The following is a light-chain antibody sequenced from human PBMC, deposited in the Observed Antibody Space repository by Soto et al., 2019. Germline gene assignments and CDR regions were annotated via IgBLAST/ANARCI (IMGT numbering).Light chain of an antibody. CDR2: GPS. Sequence: DIVMTQSPATLSLSPGEKANLSCRTSLRVSSNLAWYQQKPGQPPRPLIYGPSTRATGVPAMFSGSGSGTEFTPTIESLQSEAAGVDCFQQYSHCSFTFGSGTKVDIK. CDR1: LRVSSN. V-gene: IGKV3-15*01. J-gene: IGKJ3*01. CDR3: QQYSHCSFT.